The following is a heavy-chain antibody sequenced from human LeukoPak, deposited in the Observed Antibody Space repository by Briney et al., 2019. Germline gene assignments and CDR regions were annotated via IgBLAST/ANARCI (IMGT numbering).Heavy chain of an antibody. CDR2: IYSGGST. J-gene: IGHJ3*02. V-gene: IGHV3-66*01. Sequence: GGSLRLSCAASGFTVSSNYMSWVRQAPGKGLEWVSVIYSGGSTYYADSVKGRFTISRDNSKNTLSLQMNSLRAEDTAVYYCARSQTYYDILTGYYTDAFDIWGQGTMVTVSS. D-gene: IGHD3-9*01. CDR3: ARSQTYYDILTGYYTDAFDI. CDR1: GFTVSSNY.